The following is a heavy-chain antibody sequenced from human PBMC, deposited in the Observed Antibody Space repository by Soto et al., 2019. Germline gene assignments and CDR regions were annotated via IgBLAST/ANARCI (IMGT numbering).Heavy chain of an antibody. CDR3: ARLGARRSSAFDI. CDR2: IYYSGST. Sequence: SETLSLTCTVSGGSISSSSYYWGWIRQPPGKGLEWIGSIYYSGSTYYNPSLKSRVTISVDTSKNQFSLKLSSVTAADTAVYYCARLGARRSSAFDIWGQGTMVTVS. J-gene: IGHJ3*02. D-gene: IGHD3-16*01. CDR1: GGSISSSSYY. V-gene: IGHV4-39*01.